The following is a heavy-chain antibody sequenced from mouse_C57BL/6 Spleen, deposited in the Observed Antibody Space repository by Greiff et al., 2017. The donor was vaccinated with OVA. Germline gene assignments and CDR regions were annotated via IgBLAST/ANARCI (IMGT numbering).Heavy chain of an antibody. Sequence: EVMLVESGGGLVKPGGSLKLSCAASGFTFSDYGMHWVRQAPEKGLEWVAYISSGSSTIYYADTVTGRFTISRDNAKNTLFLQMTSLRSEDTAMYYCARRVGGAMDYWGQGTSVTVSS. D-gene: IGHD1-3*01. CDR3: ARRVGGAMDY. J-gene: IGHJ4*01. CDR1: GFTFSDYG. V-gene: IGHV5-17*01. CDR2: ISSGSSTI.